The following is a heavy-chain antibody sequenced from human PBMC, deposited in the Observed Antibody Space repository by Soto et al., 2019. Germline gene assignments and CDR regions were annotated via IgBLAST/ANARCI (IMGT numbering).Heavy chain of an antibody. CDR3: ASLVQWLVPRDY. CDR1: GGSISSSSYY. D-gene: IGHD6-19*01. CDR2: IYYSGST. V-gene: IGHV4-39*01. J-gene: IGHJ4*02. Sequence: QLQLQESGPGLVKPSETLSLTCTVSGGSISSSSYYWGWIRQPPGKGLEWIGSIYYSGSTYYNPSLKSRVTISVDTSKNQFSLKRSSVTAADTAVYYCASLVQWLVPRDYWGQGTLVTVSS.